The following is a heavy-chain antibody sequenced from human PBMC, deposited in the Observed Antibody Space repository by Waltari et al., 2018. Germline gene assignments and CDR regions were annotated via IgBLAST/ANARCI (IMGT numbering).Heavy chain of an antibody. CDR3: ARLRSGYVNY. Sequence: QVQLQESGPGLVKPSETLSLTCTVSGGSISRYYWSWIRQPPGKGLEWIGYIYYSGSTNYNPSLKSRVTISVDTAKNQFSLKLSSVTAADTAVYYCARLRSGYVNYWGQGTLVTVSS. J-gene: IGHJ4*02. D-gene: IGHD2-15*01. CDR1: GGSISRYY. CDR2: IYYSGST. V-gene: IGHV4-59*01.